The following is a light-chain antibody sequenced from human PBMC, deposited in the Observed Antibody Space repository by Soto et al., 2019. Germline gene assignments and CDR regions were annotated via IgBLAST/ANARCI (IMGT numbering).Light chain of an antibody. CDR2: EGS. Sequence: QSALTQPASVSGSPGQSITISCTGTSSDVGSYNLVSWYQLHPGKAPKLMIYEGSKRPSGVTNRFSGSKSGNTASLTISGLQAEDEADYYCCSFAGSTTFGVFGGGTKLTVL. CDR3: CSFAGSTTFGV. CDR1: SSDVGSYNL. J-gene: IGLJ3*02. V-gene: IGLV2-23*03.